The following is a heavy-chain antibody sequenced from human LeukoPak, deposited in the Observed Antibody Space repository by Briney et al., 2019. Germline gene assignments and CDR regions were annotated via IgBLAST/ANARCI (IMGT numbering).Heavy chain of an antibody. J-gene: IGHJ6*03. D-gene: IGHD3-3*01. V-gene: IGHV3-7*01. CDR1: GFTFSNYC. CDR2: IKQDGSEI. CDR3: ARDGVVDLWISYGTYNYYYYMDV. Sequence: GGSLRLSCAASGFTFSNYCMTWVRQAPGKGLEWVANIKQDGSEISYVDSAKGRFTISRDNTKNSLYLQMNNLKVEDTAVYYCARDGVVDLWISYGTYNYYYYMDVWGKGTTVTVSS.